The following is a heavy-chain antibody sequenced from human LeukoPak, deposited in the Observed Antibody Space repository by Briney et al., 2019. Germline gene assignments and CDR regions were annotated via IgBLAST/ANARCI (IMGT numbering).Heavy chain of an antibody. CDR1: GLTFSDAW. Sequence: GGSLRLSCAASGLTFSDAWMSWVRQAPGKGLERVANIKQDGSEKYYVDSVKGRFTISRDNAKNSLYLQMNSLRAEDTAVYYCARWGIAATIDYWGQGTLVTVSS. D-gene: IGHD6-25*01. CDR2: IKQDGSEK. V-gene: IGHV3-7*01. CDR3: ARWGIAATIDY. J-gene: IGHJ4*02.